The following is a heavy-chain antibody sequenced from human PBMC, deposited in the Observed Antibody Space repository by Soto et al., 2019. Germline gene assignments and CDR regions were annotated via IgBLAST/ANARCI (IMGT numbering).Heavy chain of an antibody. CDR3: ARAIPPLRYFDWLLSRESWFDP. CDR2: IIPIFGTA. CDR1: GGTFSSYA. J-gene: IGHJ5*02. D-gene: IGHD3-9*01. V-gene: IGHV1-69*13. Sequence: SVKVSCKASGGTFSSYAISWVRQAPGQGLEWMGGIIPIFGTANYAQKFQGRVTITADESTSTAYMELSSLRSEDTAVYYCARAIPPLRYFDWLLSRESWFDPWGQGTLVTVS.